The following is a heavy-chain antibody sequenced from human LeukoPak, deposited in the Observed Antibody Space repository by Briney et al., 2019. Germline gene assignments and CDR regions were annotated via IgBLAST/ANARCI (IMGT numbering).Heavy chain of an antibody. CDR1: GGSFSGYY. CDR2: INHSGST. Sequence: PSETLSLTCAVYGGSFSGYYWSWIRQPPGKGLEWIGEINHSGSTNYNPSLKSRVTISVDTSKSQFSLKLSSVTAADTAVYYCAIDYYDSSGLWYWGQGTLVTVSS. J-gene: IGHJ4*02. CDR3: AIDYYDSSGLWY. V-gene: IGHV4-34*01. D-gene: IGHD3-22*01.